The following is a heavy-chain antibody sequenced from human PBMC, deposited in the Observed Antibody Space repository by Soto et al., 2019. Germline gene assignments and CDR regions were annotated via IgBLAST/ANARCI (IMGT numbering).Heavy chain of an antibody. J-gene: IGHJ6*02. CDR1: GFTVRTNY. V-gene: IGHV3-53*01. CDR2: MYSGGST. Sequence: LRLSCAASGFTVRTNYMSWVRQAPGKGLEWVSTMYSGGSTYYADSVKGRFTISRDNSKNTVYLQMNSLRAEDTAVYYCARDKTTIINDYYYYYGMDVWGQGTTVTVSS. CDR3: ARDKTTIINDYYYYYGMDV. D-gene: IGHD4-4*01.